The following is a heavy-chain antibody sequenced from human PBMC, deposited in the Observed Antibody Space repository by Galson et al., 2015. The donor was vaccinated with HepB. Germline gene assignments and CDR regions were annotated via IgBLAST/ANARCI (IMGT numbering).Heavy chain of an antibody. CDR3: ASCESPWFDP. CDR2: IYYSGST. Sequence: ETLSLTCTVSGGSISSSSYYWGWIRQPPGKGLKWIGSIYYSGSTYYNPSLKSRVTISVDTSKNQFSLKLSSVTAADTAVYYCASCESPWFDPWGQGTLVTVSS. J-gene: IGHJ5*02. CDR1: GGSISSSSYY. V-gene: IGHV4-39*01.